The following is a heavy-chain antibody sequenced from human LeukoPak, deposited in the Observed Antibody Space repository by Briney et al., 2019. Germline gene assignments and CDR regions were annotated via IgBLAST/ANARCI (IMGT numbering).Heavy chain of an antibody. CDR3: ARAGSTSLFYYYYGMDV. CDR1: GFTFSTYS. V-gene: IGHV3-21*01. D-gene: IGHD3-10*01. Sequence: GSLRLSCAGSGFTFSTYSMNWVRPAPGKGVEGGFSISTSSYIYSADSVKGRFTISRDNAKNSLYLQMNSLRAEDTAVYYCARAGSTSLFYYYYGMDVWGQGTTVTVSS. J-gene: IGHJ6*02. CDR2: ISTSSYI.